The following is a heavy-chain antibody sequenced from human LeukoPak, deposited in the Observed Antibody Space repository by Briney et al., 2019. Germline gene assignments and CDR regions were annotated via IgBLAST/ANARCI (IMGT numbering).Heavy chain of an antibody. Sequence: SETLSLTCTVSGGSISNKYWSWIRQPPGKGLEWIGYIYYGGSTNYNPSLKSRVTILVDTSKNQFSLKLSSVTAADTAVYYCARHDCSSTSCSVDYWGQGTLVTVSS. CDR1: GGSISNKY. J-gene: IGHJ4*02. D-gene: IGHD2-2*01. CDR3: ARHDCSSTSCSVDY. V-gene: IGHV4-59*08. CDR2: IYYGGST.